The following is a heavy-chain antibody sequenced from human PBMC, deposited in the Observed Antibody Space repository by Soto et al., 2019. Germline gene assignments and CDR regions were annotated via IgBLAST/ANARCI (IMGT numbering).Heavy chain of an antibody. J-gene: IGHJ4*02. D-gene: IGHD3-10*01. Sequence: GESLKISCKGSGYSFTSYWISWVRQMPGKGLEWMGRIDPSDSYTNYSPSFQGHVTISADKSISTAYLQWSSLKASDTAMYYCASSRRALASFDYWGQGTLVTVSS. CDR1: GYSFTSYW. CDR2: IDPSDSYT. V-gene: IGHV5-10-1*01. CDR3: ASSRRALASFDY.